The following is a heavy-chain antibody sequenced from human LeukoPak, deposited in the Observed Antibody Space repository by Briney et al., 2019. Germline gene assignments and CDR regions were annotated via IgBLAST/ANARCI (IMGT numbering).Heavy chain of an antibody. CDR2: LYAGGES. V-gene: IGHV3-23*03. CDR3: ARDSAGNQYSSGNFDL. CDR1: GFTFSSYA. D-gene: IGHD3-10*01. Sequence: GGSLGLSCAASGFTFSSYAMSWVRQAPGKGLEWVSVLYAGGESYYADSVLGRFTISRDNSNNTVFLEMSSLTADDTAVYFCARDSAGNQYSSGNFDLWGQGTLVTVSS. J-gene: IGHJ4*02.